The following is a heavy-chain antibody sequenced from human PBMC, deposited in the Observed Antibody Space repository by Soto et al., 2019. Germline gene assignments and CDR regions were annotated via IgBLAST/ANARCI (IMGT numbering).Heavy chain of an antibody. J-gene: IGHJ4*02. CDR3: AKDHCSSTSCYVAY. CDR1: GFTFDDYA. Sequence: VQLVESGGGLVQPGRSLRLSCAASGFTFDDYAMHWVRQAPGKGLEWVSGISWNSGSIGYADSVKGRFTISRDNAKNSLYLQMNSLRAEDTALYYCAKDHCSSTSCYVAYWGQGTLVTVSS. D-gene: IGHD2-2*01. V-gene: IGHV3-9*01. CDR2: ISWNSGSI.